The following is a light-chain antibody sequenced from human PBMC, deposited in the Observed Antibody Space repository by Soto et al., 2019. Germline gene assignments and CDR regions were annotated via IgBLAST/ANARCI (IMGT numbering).Light chain of an antibody. Sequence: IVWTQSPGTLSLSPGERATLSCRSIQSVSSTFLAWYQHKPGQAPRLLIYCSSSRATGIPDRFSGSGSETDFTLMISRREPEDFAVYYCQQYGSSPRTFGQGTKV. CDR1: QSVSSTF. V-gene: IGKV3-20*01. J-gene: IGKJ1*01. CDR2: CSS. CDR3: QQYGSSPRT.